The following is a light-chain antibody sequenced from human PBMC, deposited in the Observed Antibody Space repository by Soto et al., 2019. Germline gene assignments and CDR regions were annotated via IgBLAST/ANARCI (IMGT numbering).Light chain of an antibody. Sequence: EIVLTQSPATLSLSPGERATLSCRASQSVSSYLAWYQHKLGQPPRLLIYDASNRATGIPVRFSGSGSGTDFTLTISSLEPGDFAVYYCQQRSTWPPFSFGPGTKVDIK. V-gene: IGKV3-11*01. CDR3: QQRSTWPPFS. CDR2: DAS. CDR1: QSVSSY. J-gene: IGKJ3*01.